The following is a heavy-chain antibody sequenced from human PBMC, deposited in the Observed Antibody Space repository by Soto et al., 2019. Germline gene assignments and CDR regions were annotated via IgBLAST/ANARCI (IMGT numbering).Heavy chain of an antibody. J-gene: IGHJ4*02. V-gene: IGHV4-30-2*01. Sequence: SETLSLTCGVSGGSVSSDFSSWIWIRQTSGKGLEWIGYIYHNGGSYFNPSLVSRGSISIDTSNNQFSLNLTSVTAADTAVYYCARGQPGLFSFDSWGQGILVTVSS. CDR1: GGSVSSDFSS. D-gene: IGHD3-9*01. CDR3: ARGQPGLFSFDS. CDR2: IYHNGGS.